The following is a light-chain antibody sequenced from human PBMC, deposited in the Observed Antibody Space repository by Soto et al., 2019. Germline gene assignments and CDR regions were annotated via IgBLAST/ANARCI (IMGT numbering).Light chain of an antibody. Sequence: DIQMTQSPSTLSASVGDRVTITCRASQSTNSWLAWYQQKPGKAPKILIYKVSNLESGVPSRFSGSGSGTEFTLTISSLQPDDFATYYCQQYNTYPWTFGQGTTVEIK. CDR2: KVS. CDR1: QSTNSW. CDR3: QQYNTYPWT. J-gene: IGKJ1*01. V-gene: IGKV1-5*03.